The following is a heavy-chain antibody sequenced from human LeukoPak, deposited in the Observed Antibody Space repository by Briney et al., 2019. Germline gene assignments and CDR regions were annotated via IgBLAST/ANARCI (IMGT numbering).Heavy chain of an antibody. J-gene: IGHJ4*02. V-gene: IGHV3-30-3*02. CDR3: AKTRAAYYDFYY. CDR2: ISYDGSNK. CDR1: GFTFSSYA. D-gene: IGHD3-3*01. Sequence: GGSLRLSCAASGFTFSSYAMHWVRQAPGKGLEWVAVISYDGSNKYYADSVKGRFTISRDNSKNTLYLQMNSLRAEDTAVYYCAKTRAAYYDFYYWGQGTLVTVSS.